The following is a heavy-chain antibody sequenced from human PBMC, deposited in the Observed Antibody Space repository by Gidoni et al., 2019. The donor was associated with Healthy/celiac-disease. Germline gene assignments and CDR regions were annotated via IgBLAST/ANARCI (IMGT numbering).Heavy chain of an antibody. Sequence: QVHLVASGGGVVQPGRSLRLSCAASGFTFSRYAIHWVRQAPGKGLEWVAVISYEGSKEYYADSVKGRFSISRDNTKNTLSLQMNSLRPDDTATYYCARLSRGGWDFFLMVDVTSDAFDIWGQGTMVTVSS. CDR1: GFTFSRYA. CDR3: ARLSRGGWDFFLMVDVTSDAFDI. D-gene: IGHD2-8*01. J-gene: IGHJ3*02. V-gene: IGHV3-30*04. CDR2: ISYEGSKE.